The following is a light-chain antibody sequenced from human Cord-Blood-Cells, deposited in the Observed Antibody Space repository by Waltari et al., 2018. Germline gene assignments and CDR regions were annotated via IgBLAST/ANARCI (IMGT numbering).Light chain of an antibody. J-gene: IGLJ2*01. CDR3: SSYTSSSTLVV. CDR1: SIDVGGYNY. Sequence: QSALTQPASVSGSPGQSITLSCTGTSIDVGGYNYFPLYQQHPGKAPKLMIYDVSNRPSGVSNRFSGSKSGNTASLTISGLQAEDEADYYCSSYTSSSTLVVFGGGTKLTVL. V-gene: IGLV2-14*01. CDR2: DVS.